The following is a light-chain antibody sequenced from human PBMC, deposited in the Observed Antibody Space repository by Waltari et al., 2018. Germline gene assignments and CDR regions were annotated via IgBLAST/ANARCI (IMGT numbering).Light chain of an antibody. CDR3: KQGTDWPRWT. Sequence: DVVMTQSPLSLPVTLGQPATISCRSSQSLVNSDGNTYLSWFQQRPGQSPRRLIYKVSNRDSGVPDRFSGSGSGTGFTLKSSRVEAEDVGVYYCKQGTDWPRWTFGQGTKVEIK. J-gene: IGKJ1*01. V-gene: IGKV2-30*01. CDR2: KVS. CDR1: QSLVNSDGNTY.